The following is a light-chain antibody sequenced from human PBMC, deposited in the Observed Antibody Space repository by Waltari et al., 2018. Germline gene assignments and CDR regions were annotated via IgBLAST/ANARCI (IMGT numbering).Light chain of an antibody. CDR3: QHYLRLPAT. CDR1: QSVSTY. J-gene: IGKJ1*01. CDR2: HAS. Sequence: EIVLTPSPGTLSFSPGERATLSCRASQSVSTYLAWYQQKPGQAPRLLIYHASTRATGIPERFSGSGSGTDFSLTISRLEPEDFAVYHCQHYLRLPATFGQGTKVEIK. V-gene: IGKV3-20*01.